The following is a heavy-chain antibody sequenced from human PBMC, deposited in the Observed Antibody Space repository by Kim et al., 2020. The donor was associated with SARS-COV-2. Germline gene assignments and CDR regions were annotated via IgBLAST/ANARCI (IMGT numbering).Heavy chain of an antibody. D-gene: IGHD6-19*01. V-gene: IGHV3-30*18. CDR1: GFTFSSYA. CDR2: ISYDGSNK. CDR3: AKDLAAVPNFQGAHY. Sequence: GGSLRLSCAASGFTFSSYAMHWVRQAPGKGLEWVAVISYDGSNKYYVDSVKGRFTISRDNSKNTVYLQMNSLRAEDTAVYYCAKDLAAVPNFQGAHY. J-gene: IGHJ4*01.